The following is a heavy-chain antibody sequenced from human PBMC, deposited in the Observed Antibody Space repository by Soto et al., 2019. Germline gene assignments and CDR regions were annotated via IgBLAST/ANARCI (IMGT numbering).Heavy chain of an antibody. J-gene: IGHJ4*02. Sequence: AGSLRLPCAASGFTFTSYSMNWVCQAPGKGLEWVSYISSSSSTIYYADSVKGRFTISRDNAKNSLYLQMNSLRAEDTAVFYCATASSIWNGGIRLDYRGKGTLDTGSS. CDR3: ATASSIWNGGIRLDY. CDR2: ISSSSSTI. CDR1: GFTFTSYS. D-gene: IGHD6-13*01. V-gene: IGHV3-48*01.